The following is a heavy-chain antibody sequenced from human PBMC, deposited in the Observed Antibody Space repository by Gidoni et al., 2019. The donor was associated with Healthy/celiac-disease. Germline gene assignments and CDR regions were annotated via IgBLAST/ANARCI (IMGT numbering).Heavy chain of an antibody. D-gene: IGHD3-10*01. J-gene: IGHJ4*02. Sequence: EVQLVESGGGLVQPGGSLRLSCAAPGFTFSSYWMSWVRQAPGKGLEWMANIKQDGSEKYYVDSVKGRFTISRDNAKNSLYLQMNSLRAEDTAVYYCARERRFGELLWNDYWGQGTLVTVSS. CDR1: GFTFSSYW. CDR2: IKQDGSEK. V-gene: IGHV3-7*01. CDR3: ARERRFGELLWNDY.